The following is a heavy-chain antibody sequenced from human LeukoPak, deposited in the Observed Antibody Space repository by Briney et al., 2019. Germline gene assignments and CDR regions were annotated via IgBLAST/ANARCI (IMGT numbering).Heavy chain of an antibody. CDR2: IEPAGSAT. V-gene: IGHV3-7*01. J-gene: IGHJ5*02. CDR3: GRFGYVSAVDT. D-gene: IGHD2-15*01. Sequence: GSLRLSCGASGFAFSSYWMTWLRQAPGKGLEFVANIEPAGSATYYADSVKGRFTIPRDNTKNLLYLQMNSLTAEDSAVYHCGRFGYVSAVDTWGQGALVTVSS. CDR1: GFAFSSYW.